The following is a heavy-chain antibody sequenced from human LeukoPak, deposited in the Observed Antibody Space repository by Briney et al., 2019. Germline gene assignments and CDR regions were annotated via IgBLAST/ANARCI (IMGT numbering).Heavy chain of an antibody. V-gene: IGHV4-34*01. CDR3: ARGTAVAGYNWFDP. Sequence: SETLSLTCAVYGGSFSGYYWSWIRQPPGKGLEWIGEINHSGSTNYNPSLKSRVTISVDTSKNQFSLKLSSVAAADTAVYYCARGTAVAGYNWFDPWGQGTLVTVSS. CDR1: GGSFSGYY. D-gene: IGHD6-19*01. CDR2: INHSGST. J-gene: IGHJ5*02.